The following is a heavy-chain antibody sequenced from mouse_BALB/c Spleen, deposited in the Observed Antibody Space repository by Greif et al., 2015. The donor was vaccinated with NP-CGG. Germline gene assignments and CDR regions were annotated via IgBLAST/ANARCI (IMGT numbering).Heavy chain of an antibody. CDR3: ARSDLLGY. D-gene: IGHD1-1*01. CDR1: GFTFSSFG. J-gene: IGHJ3*01. CDR2: ISSGSSTI. V-gene: IGHV5-17*02. Sequence: DVKLVESGGGLVKPGGSRKLSCAASGFTFSSFGMHWVRQAPEKGLEWVAYISSGSSTIYYADTVKGRFTISRDNPKNTLFLQMTSLRSEDTAMYYCARSDLLGYWGQGTLVTVSA.